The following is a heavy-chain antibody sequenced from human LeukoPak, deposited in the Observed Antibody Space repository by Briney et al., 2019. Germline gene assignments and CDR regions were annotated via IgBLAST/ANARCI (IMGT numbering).Heavy chain of an antibody. CDR2: INPNSGGT. CDR1: GYTFTGYY. J-gene: IGHJ4*02. Sequence: ASVKVSCKASGYTFTGYYMHWVRQAPGQGLEWMGWINPNSGGTNYAQKFQGRVTMTRDTSISTAYMELSRLRSDDTAVYYCARDLLGDIVLMGDYWGQGTLVTVSS. V-gene: IGHV1-2*02. D-gene: IGHD2-8*01. CDR3: ARDLLGDIVLMGDY.